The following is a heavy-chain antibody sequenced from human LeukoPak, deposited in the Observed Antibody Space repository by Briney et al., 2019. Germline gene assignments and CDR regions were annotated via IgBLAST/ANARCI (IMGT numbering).Heavy chain of an antibody. J-gene: IGHJ4*02. D-gene: IGHD6-25*01. CDR2: VSAYNGNT. CDR3: GRHDGGSGWPWLGIDY. V-gene: IGHV1-18*01. Sequence: GGSLRLSCAASGFTFSSYGISWVRQAPGQGLEWLGCVSAYNGNTNYAQKFQGRVTMTTDTPTSTVYMELRSLRSDDTAVYYCGRHDGGSGWPWLGIDYWGQGTLVTVSS. CDR1: GFTFSSYG.